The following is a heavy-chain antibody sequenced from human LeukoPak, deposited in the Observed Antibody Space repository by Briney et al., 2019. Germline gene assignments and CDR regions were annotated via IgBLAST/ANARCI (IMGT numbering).Heavy chain of an antibody. J-gene: IGHJ4*02. CDR2: TYYRSKWYN. Sequence: SQTLSLTCVISGDSVSNSSAAWNWIRQSPSRGLEWLGRTYYRSKWYNDYAVSVKSRITINPDTSKNQFSLQLNSVTPEDTAVYYCARASGNYGPYFFDYWGQGTLVTVSS. CDR3: ARASGNYGPYFFDY. V-gene: IGHV6-1*01. CDR1: GDSVSNSSAA. D-gene: IGHD3-3*01.